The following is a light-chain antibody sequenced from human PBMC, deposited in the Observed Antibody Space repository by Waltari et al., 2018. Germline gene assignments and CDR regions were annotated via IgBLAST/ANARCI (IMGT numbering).Light chain of an antibody. Sequence: EIVMMQSPGTLSVSPGERATLSCRASQSINRNLAWYQQKSGQAPRLLIYGTSTRATGIPARFSGSGSGTEFTLTISSLQSEDFAVYYCQQYNDWPDTFGQGTRLEIK. CDR1: QSINRN. J-gene: IGKJ5*01. CDR3: QQYNDWPDT. CDR2: GTS. V-gene: IGKV3-15*01.